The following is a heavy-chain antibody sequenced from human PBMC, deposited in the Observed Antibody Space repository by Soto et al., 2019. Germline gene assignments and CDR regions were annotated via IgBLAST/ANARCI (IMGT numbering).Heavy chain of an antibody. D-gene: IGHD2-8*01. CDR2: ISPNGDST. V-gene: IGHV3-23*01. CDR1: GFTFNNYA. CDR3: AKVRLTDYLRYAPHL. Sequence: EVQLLESGGGLVQPGGSLRLACAASGFTFNNYAMNWVRQAPGGGLEWVSIISPNGDSTYYADSVKGRFTISRDNSQNTVFLQMNSLRAEDTAIYFSAKVRLTDYLRYAPHLWGQGTLVTVSS. J-gene: IGHJ3*01.